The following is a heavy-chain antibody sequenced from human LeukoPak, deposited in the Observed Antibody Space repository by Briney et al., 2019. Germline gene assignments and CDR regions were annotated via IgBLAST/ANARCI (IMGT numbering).Heavy chain of an antibody. J-gene: IGHJ4*02. Sequence: GASVKVSCKASGYTFTSYGISWVRQAPGQGLEWMGWISAYNGNTKYSQEFQGRVTITRDTSASTAYMELSSLRSEDMAVYYCARAAGATTKFDYWGQGTLVTVSS. D-gene: IGHD1-26*01. CDR2: ISAYNGNT. CDR1: GYTFTSYG. V-gene: IGHV1-18*03. CDR3: ARAAGATTKFDY.